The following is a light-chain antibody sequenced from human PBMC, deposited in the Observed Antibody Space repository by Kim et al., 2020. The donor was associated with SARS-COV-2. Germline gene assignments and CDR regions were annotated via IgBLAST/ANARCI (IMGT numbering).Light chain of an antibody. V-gene: IGLV2-11*01. CDR2: DVS. Sequence: SPGQSVTIPCPGTSSDVGGYNYVSWYQQHPGKAPKLMIYDVSKRPSGVPDRFSGSKSGNTASLTISGLQAEDEADYYCCSYAGNYVFGTGTKVTVL. J-gene: IGLJ1*01. CDR3: CSYAGNYV. CDR1: SSDVGGYNY.